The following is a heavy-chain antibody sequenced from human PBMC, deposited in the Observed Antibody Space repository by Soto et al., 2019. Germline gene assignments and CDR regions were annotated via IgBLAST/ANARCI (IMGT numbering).Heavy chain of an antibody. Sequence: EVQLVESGGGLVKPGGSLRLSCAASGFTFSTYTMNWVRQAPGKGLEWVPSISSSSSYTYYADSVKGRFTISRDNAKNSLYLQMNSLRAEDTAVYYCAREITGYGSLTYFDYWGQGTLVTVSS. CDR1: GFTFSTYT. CDR3: AREITGYGSLTYFDY. J-gene: IGHJ4*02. D-gene: IGHD3-10*01. CDR2: ISSSSSYT. V-gene: IGHV3-21*01.